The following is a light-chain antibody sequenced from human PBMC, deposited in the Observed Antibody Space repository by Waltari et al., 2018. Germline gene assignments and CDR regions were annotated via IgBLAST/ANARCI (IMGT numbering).Light chain of an antibody. J-gene: IGLJ2*01. CDR2: GND. CDR1: TSNIGNNY. CDR3: GTWDNTLSAV. V-gene: IGLV1-51*01. Sequence: QSVLTQPPSVSAAPGQKVTISCSGSTSNIGNNYVSWYQQFPGAAPKVLIYGNDKRTTGIPDRFSGSKSGTLATLDITGLQTGDEADYYCGTWDNTLSAVFGGGTKVTVL.